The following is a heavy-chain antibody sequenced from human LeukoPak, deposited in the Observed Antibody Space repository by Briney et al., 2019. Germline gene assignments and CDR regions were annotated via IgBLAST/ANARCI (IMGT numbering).Heavy chain of an antibody. CDR3: ARAFYGSGSYYNLNDAFDI. D-gene: IGHD3-10*01. CDR1: GYTFTSYD. CDR2: MNPNSGNT. Sequence: GASVKVSCKASGYTFTSYDINWVRQATGQGLEWMGWMNPNSGNTGYAQKFQGRVTMTRNTSISTAYMELSSLRSEDTAVYYCARAFYGSGSYYNLNDAFDIWGQGTMVTVSS. V-gene: IGHV1-8*01. J-gene: IGHJ3*02.